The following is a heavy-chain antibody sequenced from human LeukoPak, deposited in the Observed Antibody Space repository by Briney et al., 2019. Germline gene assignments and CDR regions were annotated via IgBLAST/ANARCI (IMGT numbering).Heavy chain of an antibody. CDR2: IYTSGST. CDR1: GGSISSYY. J-gene: IGHJ4*02. Sequence: SETLSLTCTVSGGSISSYYWSWIRQPAGKGLEWIGRIYTSGSTNYNPSLKSRVTISVDKSKNQFSLKLSSVTAADTAVYYCERYTVTTFMAVLDYWGQGTLVTVSS. D-gene: IGHD4-17*01. CDR3: ERYTVTTFMAVLDY. V-gene: IGHV4-4*07.